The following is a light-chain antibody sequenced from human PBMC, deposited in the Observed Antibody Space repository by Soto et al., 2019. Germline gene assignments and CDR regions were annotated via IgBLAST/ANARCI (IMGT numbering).Light chain of an antibody. Sequence: QSALNQPASVSRSRGQLITLSCNGTSSDVGSYNYVSWYQQHPGKAPKLMIHDVSYRPSGVSNRFSGSKSGNTASLTISGLQTEDEADYYCSSYAGSFYVFGTGTKVTV. CDR2: DVS. CDR3: SSYAGSFYV. CDR1: SSDVGSYNY. V-gene: IGLV2-14*03. J-gene: IGLJ1*01.